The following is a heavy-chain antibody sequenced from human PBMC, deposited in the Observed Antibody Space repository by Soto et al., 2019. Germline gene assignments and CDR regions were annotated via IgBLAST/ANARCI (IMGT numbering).Heavy chain of an antibody. Sequence: PSETLSLTCTVSGGSISSSSYYWGWIRQPPGKGLEWIGSIHYSGSTYYNPSLKSRVTISVDTSKNQFSLKLSSVTAADTAVYYCASSPLNDYDWSGGNDDWGQGTLVTVSS. J-gene: IGHJ4*02. CDR1: GGSISSSSYY. D-gene: IGHD3-22*01. V-gene: IGHV4-39*01. CDR3: ASSPLNDYDWSGGNDD. CDR2: IHYSGST.